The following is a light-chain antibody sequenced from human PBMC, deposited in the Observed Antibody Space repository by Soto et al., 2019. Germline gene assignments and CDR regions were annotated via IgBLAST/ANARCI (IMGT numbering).Light chain of an antibody. V-gene: IGKV1-5*03. Sequence: DIQMTQSPSTLSASVGDRVTITCRASQSISYWLAWYHQKPGKAPRLLIQKASDLQSGVPSRFSGSGSGTEFTLTISSLQPEDFATYYCQQYYIYWTFGQGTKLEIK. CDR1: QSISYW. J-gene: IGKJ2*01. CDR2: KAS. CDR3: QQYYIYWT.